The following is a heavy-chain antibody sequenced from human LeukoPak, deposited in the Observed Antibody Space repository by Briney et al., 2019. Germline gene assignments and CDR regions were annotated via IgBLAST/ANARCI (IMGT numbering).Heavy chain of an antibody. Sequence: PGGLLRLSRAASGFTFCSYAMSWVRLAPGRGVAWVSAISGSGGSTYYADSVKGRFTISRDNSKNTLYLQMNSLRAEDTAVYYCAKDLSPAKHLFDYWGQGTLVTVSS. J-gene: IGHJ4*02. V-gene: IGHV3-23*01. CDR1: GFTFCSYA. CDR2: ISGSGGST. CDR3: AKDLSPAKHLFDY. D-gene: IGHD2-2*01.